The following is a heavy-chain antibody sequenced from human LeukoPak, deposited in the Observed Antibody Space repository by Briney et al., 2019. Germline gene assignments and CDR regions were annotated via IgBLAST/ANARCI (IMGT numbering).Heavy chain of an antibody. J-gene: IGHJ5*02. D-gene: IGHD2-2*01. CDR3: ARDPSCTTTTCYGGNNWFDP. Sequence: ASVKVSCKASGYTFTSYGISWVRQAPGQGLEWMGWINPNGGGTNYAQKFQGRVTMTRDTSISTAYMELTRLRSDDTAVYYCARDPSCTTTTCYGGNNWFDPWGQGTLVTVSS. V-gene: IGHV1-2*02. CDR1: GYTFTSYG. CDR2: INPNGGGT.